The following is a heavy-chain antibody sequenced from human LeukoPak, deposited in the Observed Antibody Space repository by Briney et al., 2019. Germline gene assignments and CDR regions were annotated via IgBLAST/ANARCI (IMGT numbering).Heavy chain of an antibody. CDR3: AAVRHSSSGAMDRDYFDY. J-gene: IGHJ4*02. CDR2: IVVGSGNT. V-gene: IGHV1-58*01. CDR1: GFTFTSSA. Sequence: SVKVFCKASGFTFTSSAVQWVRQARGQRLEWIGWIVVGSGNTNYAQKFQERVTITRDMSTSTAYMELSSLRSEDTAVYYCAAVRHSSSGAMDRDYFDYWGQGTLVTVSS. D-gene: IGHD6-6*01.